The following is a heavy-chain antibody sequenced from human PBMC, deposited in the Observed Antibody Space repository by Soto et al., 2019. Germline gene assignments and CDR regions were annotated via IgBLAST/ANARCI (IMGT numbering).Heavy chain of an antibody. V-gene: IGHV3-9*01. CDR3: AKDILRSCWYYFDY. Sequence: EVQLVESGGGLVQPGRSLRLSCAASGFTFDDYAMHWVRQAPGKGLEWVSGISWNSGSIGYADSVKGRFTISRGNAKNSLYLQMNSLRAEDKALYYCAKDILRSCWYYFDYWGQGTLVTVSS. CDR1: GFTFDDYA. J-gene: IGHJ4*02. D-gene: IGHD6-19*01. CDR2: ISWNSGSI.